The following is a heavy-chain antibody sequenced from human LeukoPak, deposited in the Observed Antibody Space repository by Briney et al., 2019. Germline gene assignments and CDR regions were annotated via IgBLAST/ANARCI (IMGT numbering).Heavy chain of an antibody. CDR1: EFTFSSYS. V-gene: IGHV3-48*01. J-gene: IGHJ3*02. Sequence: GGSLRLSCAASEFTFSSYSMNWVRQAPGKGLEWVSYITNSGNSKSYADSVKGRFTISRDNSKNTLYLQMNSLRAEDTAVYYCARDKYSYDAFDIWGQGTMVTVSS. CDR2: ITNSGNSK. D-gene: IGHD4-11*01. CDR3: ARDKYSYDAFDI.